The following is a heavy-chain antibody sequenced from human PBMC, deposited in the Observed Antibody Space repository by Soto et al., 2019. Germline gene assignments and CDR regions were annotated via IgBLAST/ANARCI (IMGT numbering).Heavy chain of an antibody. J-gene: IGHJ6*02. CDR2: IIPIFGTA. V-gene: IGHV1-69*01. D-gene: IGHD4-17*01. CDR3: ARVIDYGGNSYYYYYYGMDV. CDR1: GGTFSSYA. Sequence: QVQLVQSGAEVKKPGSSVKVSCKASGGTFSSYAISWVRQAPGQGLEWMGGIIPIFGTANYGQKFQGRVTITADESTSTAYMELSSLRSEDTAVYYCARVIDYGGNSYYYYYYGMDVWGQGTTVTVSS.